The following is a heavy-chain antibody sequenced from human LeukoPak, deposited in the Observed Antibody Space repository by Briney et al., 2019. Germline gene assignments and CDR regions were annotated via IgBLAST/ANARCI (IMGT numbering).Heavy chain of an antibody. CDR1: XYSFTXYW. J-gene: IGHJ4*02. CDR3: ASRKKGMAAAGFDY. Sequence: GEXLXXSXXGXXYSFTXYWXXWVRQMPGKGLXXXGIIYPGDSDTRYSPSFQGQVTISAEKSISTAYLQWSSLKASDTALYYCASRKKGMAAAGFDYWGQGTLVTVSS. D-gene: IGHD5-24*01. CDR2: IYPGDSDT. V-gene: IGHV5-51*01.